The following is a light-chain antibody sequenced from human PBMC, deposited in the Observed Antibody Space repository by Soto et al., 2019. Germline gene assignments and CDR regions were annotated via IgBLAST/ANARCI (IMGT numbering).Light chain of an antibody. Sequence: QSAPTQPASVSGSPGQSITISCTGTSSDVGGYNYVSWYQQHPGKAPKLVISQVTNRPSGVSNRFSGSKSSNTAFLTISGLQAEDEADYYCCSYTSSSTWVFGGGTKLTVL. V-gene: IGLV2-14*01. CDR1: SSDVGGYNY. J-gene: IGLJ3*02. CDR3: CSYTSSSTWV. CDR2: QVT.